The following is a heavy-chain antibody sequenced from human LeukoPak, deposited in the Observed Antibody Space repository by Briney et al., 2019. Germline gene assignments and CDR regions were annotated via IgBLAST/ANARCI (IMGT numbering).Heavy chain of an antibody. Sequence: SETLSLTSTVSGDSISTYYWSWIRQPPGKGLEWIGYIYYSGNTNCNPSLKSRVTILVDTSKNQFSLKLSSVAAADTAVYFCARVGSGSFDYWGQGTLVTVSS. CDR1: GDSISTYY. D-gene: IGHD6-19*01. CDR3: ARVGSGSFDY. CDR2: IYYSGNT. J-gene: IGHJ4*02. V-gene: IGHV4-59*01.